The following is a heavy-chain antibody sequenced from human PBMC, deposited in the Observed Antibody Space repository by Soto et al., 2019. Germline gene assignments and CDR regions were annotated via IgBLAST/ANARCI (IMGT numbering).Heavy chain of an antibody. J-gene: IGHJ4*02. CDR2: FDPEDGET. D-gene: IGHD3-22*01. CDR1: GYTLTELS. Sequence: ASVKVSCKVSGYTLTELSMHWVRQAPGKGLEWMGGFDPEDGETIYAQKFQGRVTMTEDTSTDTAYMELSSLRSEDTAVYYCARSDDLMIGDEFGRRYFDYWGQGTLVTVSS. CDR3: ARSDDLMIGDEFGRRYFDY. V-gene: IGHV1-24*01.